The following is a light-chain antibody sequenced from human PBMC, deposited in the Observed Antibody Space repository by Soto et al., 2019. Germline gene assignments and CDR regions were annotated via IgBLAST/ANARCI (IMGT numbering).Light chain of an antibody. Sequence: QAVVTQPPSVSGAPGQRVTISCSGSSSNIGAGYDVHWYQQLPGTAPKLLIYGNTNRPSGVPDRFSASKSGTSASLAITGLQAEDEADYYCQSYDSSLSAVFGGGTQLTVL. V-gene: IGLV1-40*01. CDR2: GNT. CDR1: SSNIGAGYD. J-gene: IGLJ7*01. CDR3: QSYDSSLSAV.